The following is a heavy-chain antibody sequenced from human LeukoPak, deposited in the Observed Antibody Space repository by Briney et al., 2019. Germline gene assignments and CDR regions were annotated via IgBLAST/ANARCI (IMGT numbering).Heavy chain of an antibody. CDR3: ARAVGCGWSYFDY. J-gene: IGHJ4*02. D-gene: IGHD6-19*01. CDR2: IYSGGST. V-gene: IGHV3-66*01. Sequence: GGSLRLSCAASGFTVSSNYMSWVRQAPGKGLEWVSVIYSGGSTYYADSVKGRFTISRDNSKNTLYLQMNSLRAEDTAVYYCARAVGCGWSYFDYWSQGTLVTVSS. CDR1: GFTVSSNY.